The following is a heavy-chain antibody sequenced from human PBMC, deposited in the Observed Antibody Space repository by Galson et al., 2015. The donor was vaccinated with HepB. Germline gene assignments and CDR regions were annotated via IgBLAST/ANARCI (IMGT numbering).Heavy chain of an antibody. CDR3: ARDRTGSSTSCKSGYGMDV. CDR2: IWYDGSNK. D-gene: IGHD2-2*01. CDR1: GFTFSSYG. V-gene: IGHV3-33*01. Sequence: SLRLSCAASGFTFSSYGMHWVRQAPGKGLEWVAVIWYDGSNKYYADSVKGRFTISRDNSKNTLYLQMNSLRAEDTAVYYCARDRTGSSTSCKSGYGMDVWGQGTTVTVSS. J-gene: IGHJ6*02.